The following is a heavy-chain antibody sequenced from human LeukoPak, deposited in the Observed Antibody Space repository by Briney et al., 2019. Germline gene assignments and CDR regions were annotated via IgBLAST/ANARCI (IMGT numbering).Heavy chain of an antibody. V-gene: IGHV1-18*01. J-gene: IGHJ4*02. CDR1: GYTFTKYG. D-gene: IGHD2-2*01. CDR2: ISTYNDNT. CDR3: VRDRTKYCSSTSCPLDY. Sequence: ASVKVSCKASGYTFTKYGISWVRQAPGQGLEWMGWISTYNDNTNYAQKFQGRVTMTTDTSTNTAYMELRSLRSDDTAVYYCVRDRTKYCSSTSCPLDYWGQGTLVTVSS.